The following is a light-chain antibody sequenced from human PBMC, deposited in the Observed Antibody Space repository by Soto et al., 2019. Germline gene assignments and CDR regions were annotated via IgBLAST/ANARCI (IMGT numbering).Light chain of an antibody. Sequence: DIQMTQSPSSLSASVGDRVTITCQASQDITNYLNWYQQKPGKAPKLLICDASNLETGVPSRFSGSGSGTYFTITISSLPPYDIAAYCCQQSSGLPTFGGGTKVLI. CDR2: DAS. CDR3: QQSSGLPT. J-gene: IGKJ4*01. CDR1: QDITNY. V-gene: IGKV1-33*01.